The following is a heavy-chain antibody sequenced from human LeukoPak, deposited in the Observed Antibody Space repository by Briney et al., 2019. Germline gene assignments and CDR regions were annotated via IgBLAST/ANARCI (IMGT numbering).Heavy chain of an antibody. CDR2: IDDSGST. D-gene: IGHD6-19*01. V-gene: IGHV4-39*01. CDR3: ARNVVSLNSNGFYYFDY. Sequence: PSETLSLTCSVSGASISGSDYSWAWIRQPPGKRLEWIGTIDDSGSTYYNPSLKSRLTMSVDTSKNQFSLNLNSVNAADTALYYCARNVVSLNSNGFYYFDYWGQGSLLIVSS. CDR1: GASISGSDYS. J-gene: IGHJ4*02.